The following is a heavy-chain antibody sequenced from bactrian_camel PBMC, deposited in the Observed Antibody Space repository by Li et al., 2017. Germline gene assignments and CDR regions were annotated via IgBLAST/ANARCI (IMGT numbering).Heavy chain of an antibody. V-gene: IGHV3S57*01. J-gene: IGHJ4*01. CDR1: DYTIRSYC. D-gene: IGHD7*01. Sequence: HVQLVESGGGEVQAGGSLALSCQGSDYTIRSYCMGWFRLAPGKEREAVATIRTDGVTRYDDSVKGRFTISRDNAKNTLYLQLNSLKTEDTAMYYCGRGYGGGFDRGQGTQVTVS. CDR2: IRTDGVT.